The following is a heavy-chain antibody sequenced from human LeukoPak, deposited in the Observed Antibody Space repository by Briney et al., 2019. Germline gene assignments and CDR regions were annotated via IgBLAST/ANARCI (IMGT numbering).Heavy chain of an antibody. V-gene: IGHV3-48*02. D-gene: IGHD3-10*01. CDR1: GFTFSSHS. CDR2: ISSSSSTI. Sequence: GGSLRLSCAASGFTFSSHSMNWVRQAPGKGLEWVSYISSSSSTIYYADSVKGRFTISRDNAKNSLYLQMNSLRDEDTAVYYCARARNRLLLWFGELLVWGQGTLVTVSS. J-gene: IGHJ4*02. CDR3: ARARNRLLLWFGELLV.